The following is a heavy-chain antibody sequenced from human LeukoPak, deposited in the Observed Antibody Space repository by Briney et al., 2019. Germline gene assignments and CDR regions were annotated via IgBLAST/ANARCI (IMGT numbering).Heavy chain of an antibody. J-gene: IGHJ5*02. CDR1: GFTFGSYA. D-gene: IGHD5-24*01. Sequence: GGSLRLSCVASGFTFGSYAMSWVRQAPGKGLEWVSDISGSGGSTYYADSVKGRFTISRDNSKNTLYVQMNSLRAEDTAVYYCAKAYREMTTGGDRYNWFDPWGQGTLVTVSS. CDR2: ISGSGGST. V-gene: IGHV3-23*01. CDR3: AKAYREMTTGGDRYNWFDP.